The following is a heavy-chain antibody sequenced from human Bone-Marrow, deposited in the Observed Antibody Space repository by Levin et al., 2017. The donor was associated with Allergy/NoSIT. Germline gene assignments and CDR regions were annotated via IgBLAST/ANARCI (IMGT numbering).Heavy chain of an antibody. J-gene: IGHJ6*03. Sequence: GESLKIPCRISGFIFADYAMNWVRQAPGRGLEWVSSLDGSSGKTHYADSVKGRFTISREYSKNTLFLQMNSLRVEDTARYYCAKAGTTVMLDYSYLDVWGEGTAVTVSS. CDR3: AKAGTTVMLDYSYLDV. V-gene: IGHV3-23*01. CDR2: LDGSSGKT. D-gene: IGHD4-17*01. CDR1: GFIFADYA.